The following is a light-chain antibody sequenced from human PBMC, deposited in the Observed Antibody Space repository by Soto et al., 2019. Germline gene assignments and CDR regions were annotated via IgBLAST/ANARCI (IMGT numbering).Light chain of an antibody. CDR2: SAS. Sequence: DIQMTQSPSSVSASVGDRVTITCRASQGIASWLAWYQQKPGNAPNLLIYSASGLQGGVPSRFSGSVSGTDFTLTISSLQPEDFATYYCQQAHSFPYTFSQGTKLEIK. J-gene: IGKJ2*01. CDR1: QGIASW. V-gene: IGKV1-12*01. CDR3: QQAHSFPYT.